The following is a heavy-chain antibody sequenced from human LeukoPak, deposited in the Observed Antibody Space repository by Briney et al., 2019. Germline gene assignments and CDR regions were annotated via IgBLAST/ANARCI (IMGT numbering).Heavy chain of an antibody. CDR1: GFTFSSYG. CDR2: IRYDGSNK. J-gene: IGHJ5*02. V-gene: IGHV3-30*02. Sequence: GGSLRLSCAASGFTFSSYGMHWVRQAPGKGLEWVAFIRYDGSNKYYADSVKGRFTISRDNAKNSLYLQMNSLRAEDTAVYYCARGTPHYYYDSSGGWFDPWGQGTLVTVSS. CDR3: ARGTPHYYYDSSGGWFDP. D-gene: IGHD3-22*01.